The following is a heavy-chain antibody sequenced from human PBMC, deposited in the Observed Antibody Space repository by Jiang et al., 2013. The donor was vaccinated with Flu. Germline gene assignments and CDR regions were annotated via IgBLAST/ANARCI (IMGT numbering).Heavy chain of an antibody. V-gene: IGHV4-59*01. CDR1: GGSISRYF. D-gene: IGHD4-23*01. CDR2: IYDRGST. J-gene: IGHJ4*02. Sequence: GPGLVKPSETLSLTCSVSGGSISRYFWSWIRQTPGKGLEWIGYIYDRGSTNNNPSLKSRVTMSVDTSKNQFSLKLSSVTAADTAVYYCASWGYGGVVADYWGQGTLVTVSS. CDR3: ASWGYGGVVADY.